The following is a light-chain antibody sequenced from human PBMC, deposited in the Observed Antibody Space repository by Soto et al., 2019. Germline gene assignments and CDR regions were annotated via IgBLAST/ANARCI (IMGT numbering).Light chain of an antibody. CDR3: ATWDDSLNGFYL. CDR2: SND. CDR1: YSNIGSNT. J-gene: IGLJ1*01. Sequence: QSVLTQSPSASGTPEQRVTISCSGTYSNIGSNTVDWYQVVPGTAPKLLIYSNDQRPSWIPDRFSGSKSGTSASLAISGPQSEDEADYYCATWDDSLNGFYLFGTGTKLTVL. V-gene: IGLV1-44*01.